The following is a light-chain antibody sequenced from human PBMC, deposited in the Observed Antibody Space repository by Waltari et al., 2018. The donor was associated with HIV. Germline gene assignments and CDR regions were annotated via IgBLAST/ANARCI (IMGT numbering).Light chain of an antibody. CDR1: SGSIASNY. V-gene: IGLV6-57*03. J-gene: IGLJ3*02. CDR2: QNN. Sequence: FILTQPHSVSGSPGKTVNISCPRSSGSIASNYAQWFQQRPGSAPINVIYQNNQRASGVADRFSGSIDRSSNSASLTISGLKTEDEADFFCQSYDTSNSHWVFGGGTKLTVL. CDR3: QSYDTSNSHWV.